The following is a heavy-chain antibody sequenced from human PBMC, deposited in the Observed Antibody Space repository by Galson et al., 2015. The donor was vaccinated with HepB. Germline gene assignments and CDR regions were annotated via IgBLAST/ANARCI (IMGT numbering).Heavy chain of an antibody. D-gene: IGHD2-2*02. CDR1: GFTFSDYY. J-gene: IGHJ6*02. CDR2: ISSSSSYT. CDR3: ARERQLLYTSYYYYGMDV. V-gene: IGHV3-11*05. Sequence: SLRLSCAASGFTFSDYYMSWIRQAPGKGLEWVSYISSSSSYTNYADSVKGRFTISRDNAKNSLYLQMNSLRAEDTAVYYCARERQLLYTSYYYYGMDVWGQGTTVTVSS.